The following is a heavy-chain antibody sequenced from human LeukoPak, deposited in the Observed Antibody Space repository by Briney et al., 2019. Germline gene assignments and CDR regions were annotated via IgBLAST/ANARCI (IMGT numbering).Heavy chain of an antibody. Sequence: ASVKVSCKVSGYTLTELSMHWVRQAPGKGLEWMGSFDPKDGETIYAQKFQGRVTMTEDTSTDTAYMELSSLRSEDTAVYYCARAGGGNYYYYYYMDVWGKGTTVTISS. J-gene: IGHJ6*03. CDR1: GYTLTELS. D-gene: IGHD2-15*01. V-gene: IGHV1-24*01. CDR3: ARAGGGNYYYYYYMDV. CDR2: FDPKDGET.